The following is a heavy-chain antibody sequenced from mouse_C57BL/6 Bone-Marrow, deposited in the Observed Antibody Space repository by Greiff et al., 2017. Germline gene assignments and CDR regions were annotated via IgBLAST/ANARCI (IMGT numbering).Heavy chain of an antibody. D-gene: IGHD1-1*01. CDR2: ISYDGSN. J-gene: IGHJ4*01. Sequence: EVKLEESGPGLVKPSQSLSLTCSVTGYSITSGYYWNWIRQFPGNKLEWMGYISYDGSNNYNPSLKNRISITRDTSKNQFFLKLNSVTTEDTATYYCAATVVVSYYAMDYWGQGTSVTVSS. CDR3: AATVVVSYYAMDY. V-gene: IGHV3-6*01. CDR1: GYSITSGYY.